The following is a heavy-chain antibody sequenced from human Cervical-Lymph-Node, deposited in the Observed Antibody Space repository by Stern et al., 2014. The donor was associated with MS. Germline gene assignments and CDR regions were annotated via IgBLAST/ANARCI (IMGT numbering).Heavy chain of an antibody. CDR1: GGSISGYY. J-gene: IGHJ4*02. V-gene: IGHV4-4*07. CDR3: ARLRRTSWYPSAMDY. D-gene: IGHD6-13*01. CDR2: IYTSGST. Sequence: VQLVESGPGLVKPSETLSLTCTVSGGSISGYYWSWIRQPAGKGLEWIGRIYTSGSTHYNPSLKSRVTMSVDPSKNQFSLNLSSVTAADTAVYYCARLRRTSWYPSAMDYWGQGTLVIVSS.